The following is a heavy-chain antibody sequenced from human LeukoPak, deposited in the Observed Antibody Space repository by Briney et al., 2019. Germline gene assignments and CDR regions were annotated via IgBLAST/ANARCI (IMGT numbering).Heavy chain of an antibody. CDR1: GYSFTGYY. CDR3: AREEYYYDSSGSKPDWFDP. CDR2: INPNSGDT. J-gene: IGHJ5*02. Sequence: GASVKVSCKASGYSFTGYYMHWVRQAPGQGLEWMGWINPNSGDTNFAQNFQGRVTMTRDTSISTVYMELSRLRSDDTAVYYCAREEYYYDSSGSKPDWFDPWGQGTLVTVSS. V-gene: IGHV1-2*02. D-gene: IGHD3-22*01.